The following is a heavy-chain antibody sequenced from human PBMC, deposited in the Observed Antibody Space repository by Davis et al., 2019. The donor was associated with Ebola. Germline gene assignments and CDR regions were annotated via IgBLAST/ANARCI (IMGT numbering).Heavy chain of an antibody. CDR3: VKGGWQQYFDY. V-gene: IGHV3-73*01. Sequence: GESLKISCAASGFTFSGSAMHWVRQASGKGPEWVGRIRSKANSYATAYAASVKGRFTISRDNSKNTLYLQMNSLRAEDTAVYYCVKGGWQQYFDYWGQGTLVTVSS. J-gene: IGHJ4*02. CDR1: GFTFSGSA. CDR2: IRSKANSYAT. D-gene: IGHD6-13*01.